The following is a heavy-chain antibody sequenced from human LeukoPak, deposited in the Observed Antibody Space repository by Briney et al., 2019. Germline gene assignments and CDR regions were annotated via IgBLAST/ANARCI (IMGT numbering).Heavy chain of an antibody. Sequence: SVKVSCKASGGTFSSYAISGVRQAPGQGLEWMGGIIPIFGTANYAQKFQGRVTITADKSTSTAYMELSSLRSEDTAVYYCARDKAGTPWLAANTAFDIWGQGTMVTVSS. J-gene: IGHJ3*02. CDR3: ARDKAGTPWLAANTAFDI. CDR1: GGTFSSYA. D-gene: IGHD3-22*01. V-gene: IGHV1-69*06. CDR2: IIPIFGTA.